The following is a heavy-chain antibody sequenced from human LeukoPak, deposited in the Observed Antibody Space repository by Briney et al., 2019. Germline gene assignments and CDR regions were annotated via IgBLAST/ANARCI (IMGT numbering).Heavy chain of an antibody. V-gene: IGHV4-59*01. CDR1: GGSISSYY. Sequence: SETLSLTCTVSGGSISSYYWSWIRQPPGKGLEWIGYIYYSGSTNYNPSLKSRVTISVDTSKDQFSLKLSSVTAADTAVYYCARGGGYGEIDYWGQGTLVTVSS. D-gene: IGHD4-17*01. CDR2: IYYSGST. J-gene: IGHJ4*02. CDR3: ARGGGYGEIDY.